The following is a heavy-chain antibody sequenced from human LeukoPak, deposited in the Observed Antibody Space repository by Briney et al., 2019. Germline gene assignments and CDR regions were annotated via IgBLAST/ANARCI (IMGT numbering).Heavy chain of an antibody. J-gene: IGHJ6*03. Sequence: GRSLRLSCAASGFTFSSYGMHWVRQAPGKGLEWVAVIWYDGSNKYYADSVKGRFTISRDNSKNTLYLQMNSLRAEDTAVYYCARDNFHGTNGVCYPWTGSYTYVWGKGTTVTVSS. CDR2: IWYDGSNK. V-gene: IGHV3-33*01. CDR3: ARDNFHGTNGVCYPWTGSYTYV. D-gene: IGHD2-8*01. CDR1: GFTFSSYG.